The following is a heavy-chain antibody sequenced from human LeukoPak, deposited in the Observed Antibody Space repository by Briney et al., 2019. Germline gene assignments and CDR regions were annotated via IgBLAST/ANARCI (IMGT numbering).Heavy chain of an antibody. D-gene: IGHD5-12*01. CDR3: ARHSRRYDSEFGY. V-gene: IGHV4-59*08. CDR2: MYYSGST. CDR1: GDSIHTYY. Sequence: PSETLSLMCTVSGDSIHTYYGRCVRRPPGKGLEWIGYMYYSGSTNYNPSLKSRVTISVDKSRNQFSLTLSSVTAADTAVYYCARHSRRYDSEFGYWGQGTLVTVSS. J-gene: IGHJ4*02.